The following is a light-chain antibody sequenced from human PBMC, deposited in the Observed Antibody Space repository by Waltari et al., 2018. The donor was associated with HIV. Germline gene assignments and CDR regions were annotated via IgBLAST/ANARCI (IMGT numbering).Light chain of an antibody. J-gene: IGKJ3*01. V-gene: IGKV3-20*01. Sequence: EIVLTQSPGTLSLSPGERATLSCRASQSISNSYLAWYQQKPGQAPRLLIHGASSTAAGIPDRFSGSGSGTDFTLTISRLEPEDCAVYYCQQDGTSPLFAFGPGTTVDMK. CDR1: QSISNSY. CDR2: GAS. CDR3: QQDGTSPLFA.